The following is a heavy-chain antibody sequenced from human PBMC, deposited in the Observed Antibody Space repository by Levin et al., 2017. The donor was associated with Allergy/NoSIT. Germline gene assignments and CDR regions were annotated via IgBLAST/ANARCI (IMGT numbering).Heavy chain of an antibody. Sequence: GGSLRLSCAASGFTFSSYEMNWVRQAPGKGLEWVSYISSSGSTIYYADSVKGRFTISRDNAKNSLYLQMNSLRAEDTAVYYCARQLGNFWSGYNYFDYGGQGTLVTVSS. V-gene: IGHV3-48*03. CDR3: ARQLGNFWSGYNYFDY. CDR2: ISSSGSTI. D-gene: IGHD3-3*01. J-gene: IGHJ4*02. CDR1: GFTFSSYE.